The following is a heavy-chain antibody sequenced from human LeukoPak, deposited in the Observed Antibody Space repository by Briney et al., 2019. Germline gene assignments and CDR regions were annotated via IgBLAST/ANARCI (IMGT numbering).Heavy chain of an antibody. CDR3: ARADYGGNPGDLIAY. Sequence: ASVKVSCKASGYTFTGYYMHWVRQAPGQGLEWMGWINPNSGGTNYAQKFQGRVTMTRDTSISTAYMELSGLRSEDTAVYYCARADYGGNPGDLIAYWGQGPLVTASS. J-gene: IGHJ4*02. CDR2: INPNSGGT. D-gene: IGHD4-23*01. CDR1: GYTFTGYY. V-gene: IGHV1-2*02.